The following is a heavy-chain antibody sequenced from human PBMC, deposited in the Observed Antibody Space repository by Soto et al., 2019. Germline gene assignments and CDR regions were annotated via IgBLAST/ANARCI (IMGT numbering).Heavy chain of an antibody. D-gene: IGHD3-3*01. CDR1: GYSFTSYW. J-gene: IGHJ4*02. V-gene: IGHV5-51*01. Sequence: PGESLKISCKGSGYSFTSYWIGWVRQMPGKGLEWMGIIYPGDSDTRYSPSFQGQVTISADKSISTAYLQWSSLKASDTAMYYCARGRYGFWRGFSRGFDYWGQGTLVTVSS. CDR3: ARGRYGFWRGFSRGFDY. CDR2: IYPGDSDT.